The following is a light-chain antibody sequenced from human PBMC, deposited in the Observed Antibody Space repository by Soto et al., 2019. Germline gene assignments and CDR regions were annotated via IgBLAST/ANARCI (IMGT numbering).Light chain of an antibody. CDR3: QQRSNWPLT. Sequence: EIVLTQSPATLSLSPGERASLSCRASQNIRNYLSWYQQKPGQSPMLLIYDAANRATDIPARFSGNGSGTDFTLTISSLEPEDFAVYFCQQRSNWPLTFGPGTKVDI. CDR1: QNIRNY. V-gene: IGKV3-11*01. J-gene: IGKJ3*01. CDR2: DAA.